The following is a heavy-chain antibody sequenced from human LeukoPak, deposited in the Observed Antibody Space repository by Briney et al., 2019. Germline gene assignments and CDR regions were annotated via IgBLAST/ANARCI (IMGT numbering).Heavy chain of an antibody. CDR2: IKQDGSEK. CDR1: GFTFSSYW. D-gene: IGHD6-19*01. CDR3: AKGQSYSSGWYVFGAFDI. Sequence: GGSLRLSCAASGFTFSSYWMSWVRQAPGKGLEWVANIKQDGSEKYYVDSVKGRFTISRDNAKNSLYLQMNSLRAEDTALYYCAKGQSYSSGWYVFGAFDIWGQGTMVTVSS. V-gene: IGHV3-7*03. J-gene: IGHJ3*02.